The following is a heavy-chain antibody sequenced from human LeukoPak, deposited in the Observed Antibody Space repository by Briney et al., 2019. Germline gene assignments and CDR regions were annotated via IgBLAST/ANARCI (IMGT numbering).Heavy chain of an antibody. V-gene: IGHV4-59*01. D-gene: IGHD3-3*01. CDR1: GGSISSYY. J-gene: IGHJ4*02. CDR3: ARVSYYDFWSGYYIVGAFDY. CDR2: IYYSGST. Sequence: SETLSLTCTVSGGSISSYYWSWIRQPPGKGLEWIGYIYYSGSTNYNPSLKSRVTISVDTSKNQFSLKLSSVTAADTAVYYCARVSYYDFWSGYYIVGAFDYWGQGTLVTVSS.